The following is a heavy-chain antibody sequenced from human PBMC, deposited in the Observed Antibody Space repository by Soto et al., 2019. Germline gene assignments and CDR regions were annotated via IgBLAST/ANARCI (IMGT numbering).Heavy chain of an antibody. CDR2: ISGSGGST. J-gene: IGHJ4*02. D-gene: IGHD4-17*01. Sequence: EVQLLESGGGLVQPGGSLRLSCAASGFTFSSYAMSWVRQAPGKGLEWVSAISGSGGSTYYADSVKGRFTISRDNSKNRLYLQLNSLRAEGTAVYYCAKGPPGYGDPYYFDYWGQGTLVTVSS. V-gene: IGHV3-23*01. CDR3: AKGPPGYGDPYYFDY. CDR1: GFTFSSYA.